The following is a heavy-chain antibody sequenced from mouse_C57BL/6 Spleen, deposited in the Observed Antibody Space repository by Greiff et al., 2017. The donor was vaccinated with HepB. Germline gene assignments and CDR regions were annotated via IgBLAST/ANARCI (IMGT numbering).Heavy chain of an antibody. Sequence: EVHLQQSGAELVRPGASVKLSCTASGFNINDYYMHWVKQRPEQGLEWIGRIDPEDGDTEYAPKFQGKATMTADTSSNTAYLQLSSLTSEDTAVYYCASYYGSSYRFAYWGQGTLVTVSA. D-gene: IGHD1-1*01. CDR2: IDPEDGDT. J-gene: IGHJ3*01. V-gene: IGHV14-1*01. CDR1: GFNINDYY. CDR3: ASYYGSSYRFAY.